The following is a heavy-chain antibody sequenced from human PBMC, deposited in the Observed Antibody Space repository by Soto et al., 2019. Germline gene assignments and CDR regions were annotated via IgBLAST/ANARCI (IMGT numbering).Heavy chain of an antibody. CDR1: GGSISSSSYY. V-gene: IGHV4-39*01. J-gene: IGHJ6*02. CDR2: IYYSGST. D-gene: IGHD3-3*01. Sequence: SETLSLTCTVSGGSISSSSYYWGWIRQPPGKGLEWIGSIYYSGSTYYNPSLKSRVTISVDTSKNQFSLKLSSVTAADTAVYYCARTGSGYSYYYYGMDVWGQGTTVTVS. CDR3: ARTGSGYSYYYYGMDV.